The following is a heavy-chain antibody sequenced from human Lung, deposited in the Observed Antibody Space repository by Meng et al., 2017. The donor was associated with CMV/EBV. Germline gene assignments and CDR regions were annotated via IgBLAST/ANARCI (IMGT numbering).Heavy chain of an antibody. CDR3: AGAPGSRAVYGMDV. CDR1: YGSVSSGSYY. J-gene: IGHJ6*02. D-gene: IGHD3-10*01. CDR2: IYYSGST. Sequence: SGTXSLXXTASYGSVSSGSYYWSWIRQPTGKGLDWIGYIYYSGSTNYNTSLKSRVTISIDTSKNLFSLKLSSVTTADTAVYYCAGAPGSRAVYGMDVWGQGXTVTVSS. V-gene: IGHV4-61*01.